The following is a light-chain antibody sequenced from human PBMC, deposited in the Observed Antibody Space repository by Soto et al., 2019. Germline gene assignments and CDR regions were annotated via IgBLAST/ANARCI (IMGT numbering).Light chain of an antibody. V-gene: IGLV3-25*03. CDR3: QSADSSGTYVL. CDR2: KDS. J-gene: IGLJ2*01. Sequence: SYELTQPPSVSVSPGQTARITCSGDALPKQYAYWYQQKPGQAPVLVIYKDSERPSGIPERFSGSRSGTTVTLTISGVQAEDEADYYCQSADSSGTYVLFGGGTKVTVL. CDR1: ALPKQY.